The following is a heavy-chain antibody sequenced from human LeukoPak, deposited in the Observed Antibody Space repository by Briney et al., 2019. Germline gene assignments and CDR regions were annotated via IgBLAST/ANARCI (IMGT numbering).Heavy chain of an antibody. J-gene: IGHJ5*02. D-gene: IGHD5-18*01. CDR1: GFTFSSYW. CDR3: ARRDTAMGRTWWFGP. V-gene: IGHV3-7*01. Sequence: GGSLTLSCAASGFTFSSYWMSWVRQAPGKGLEWVANIKQDGSQKYYVDSVKGRFTTSRDNAQNSLYLQMNSLRAEDTDMYYCARRDTAMGRTWWFGPWGQGTLVTVSS. CDR2: IKQDGSQK.